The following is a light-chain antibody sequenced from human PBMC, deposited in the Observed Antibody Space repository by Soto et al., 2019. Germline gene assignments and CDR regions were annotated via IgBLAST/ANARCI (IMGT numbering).Light chain of an antibody. Sequence: DIQMTQSPSSLSASVGDRVTITCRASQSINNHLNWYQQRPGKAPKLLIYAATTLQRGVPSRFSGSGSGTDFTLTISSLHPEDFATYFCQQSFSDPIYSFGQRTKLDIK. CDR2: AAT. V-gene: IGKV1-39*01. J-gene: IGKJ2*01. CDR1: QSINNH. CDR3: QQSFSDPIYS.